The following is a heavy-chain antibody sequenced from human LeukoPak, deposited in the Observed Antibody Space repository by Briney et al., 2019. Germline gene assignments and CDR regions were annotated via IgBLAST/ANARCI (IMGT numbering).Heavy chain of an antibody. V-gene: IGHV3-30*18. J-gene: IGHJ2*01. CDR1: GFTLSNFG. CDR3: AKDADTATIIYWYFDL. CDR2: ISDDGSNT. Sequence: GGSLRLSCTASGFTLSNFGMHWVRQAPGKGLEWVAVISDDGSNTFYADSVKGRFTISRDNSKNTLYLQLNSLRPEDTAVYYCAKDADTATIIYWYFDLWGRGTLVTVSS. D-gene: IGHD5-18*01.